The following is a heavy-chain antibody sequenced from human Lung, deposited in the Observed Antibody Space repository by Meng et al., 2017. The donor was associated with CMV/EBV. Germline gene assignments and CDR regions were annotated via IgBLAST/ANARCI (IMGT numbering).Heavy chain of an antibody. J-gene: IGHJ4*02. CDR3: ARDHGSGTVDY. V-gene: IGHV4-61*01. CDR1: GGSVSSGSYY. D-gene: IGHD3-10*01. CDR2: IYYSGST. Sequence: CTVAGGSVSSGSYYWSWIRQPPGKGLEWIGYIYYSGSTNYNPSLKSRVTISVDTSKNQFSLKLSSVTAADTAVYYCARDHGSGTVDYWGQGTLVTVSS.